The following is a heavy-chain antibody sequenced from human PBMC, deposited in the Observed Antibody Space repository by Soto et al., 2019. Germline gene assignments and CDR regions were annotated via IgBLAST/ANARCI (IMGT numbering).Heavy chain of an antibody. CDR1: GGTFSSFL. J-gene: IGHJ1*01. CDR2: IIPLTNKA. Sequence: SVNVSCKASGGTFSSFLIRWVRQAPGNGLECLARIIPLTNKAKYAQKLRARVAITAQANTSTAYMELSRVRYEDTAVYFCATEAERYLQQWGQGTLVTVTS. V-gene: IGHV1-69*01. CDR3: ATEAERYLQQ.